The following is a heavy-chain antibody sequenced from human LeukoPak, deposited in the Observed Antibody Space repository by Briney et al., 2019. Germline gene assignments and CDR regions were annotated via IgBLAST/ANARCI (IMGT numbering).Heavy chain of an antibody. CDR1: GGSFSGYY. V-gene: IGHV4-34*01. CDR3: ARGVDYYGMDV. Sequence: SETLSLTCAVYGGSFSGYYWSWIRQPPGKGLEWIGEINHSGSTNYNPSLKSRVTISVDTSKNQFSLKLSSVTAADTAVYYCARGVDYYGMDVWGQGTTVTVSS. CDR2: INHSGST. J-gene: IGHJ6*02.